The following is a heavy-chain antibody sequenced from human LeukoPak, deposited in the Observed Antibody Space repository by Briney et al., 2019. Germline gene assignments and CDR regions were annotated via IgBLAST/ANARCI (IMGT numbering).Heavy chain of an antibody. CDR3: ARDDPQVPAARYYYGMDV. CDR1: GGTFSSYA. Sequence: SVKVSCTASGGTFSSYAISWVRQAPGQGLEWMGGIIAIFGTANYAQKFQGRVTITADESTSTAYMELSSLRSEDTAVYYCARDDPQVPAARYYYGMDVWGQGTTVTVSS. J-gene: IGHJ6*02. D-gene: IGHD2-2*01. V-gene: IGHV1-69*13. CDR2: IIAIFGTA.